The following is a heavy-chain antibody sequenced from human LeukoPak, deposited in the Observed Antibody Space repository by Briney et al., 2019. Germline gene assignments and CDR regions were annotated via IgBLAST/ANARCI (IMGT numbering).Heavy chain of an antibody. CDR3: ARRALRYCSSTSCPAQYYGVDV. V-gene: IGHV3-7*03. Sequence: GGSLRLSCAASGFIFSSYWMSWVRQAPGKGLEWVANIKEDGSEKYYVDSVKGRFTISRDNAKNSLYLQTNSLRAEDTAVYYCARRALRYCSSTSCPAQYYGVDVWGKGTMVTVSS. J-gene: IGHJ6*04. D-gene: IGHD2-2*01. CDR2: IKEDGSEK. CDR1: GFIFSSYW.